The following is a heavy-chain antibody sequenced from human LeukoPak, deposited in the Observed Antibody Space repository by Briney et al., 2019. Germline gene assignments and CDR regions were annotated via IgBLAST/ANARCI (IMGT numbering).Heavy chain of an antibody. D-gene: IGHD3-16*01. J-gene: IGHJ4*02. CDR3: ARAAGGSIMIIDY. CDR2: ISSSGSTI. Sequence: GGSLRLSRAASGFTFSDYYMSWIRQAPGKGLEWVSYISSSGSTISYADSVKGRFTISRDNAKNSLYLQMNSLRAEDTAVYYCARAAGGSIMIIDYWGQGTLVTVSS. CDR1: GFTFSDYY. V-gene: IGHV3-11*01.